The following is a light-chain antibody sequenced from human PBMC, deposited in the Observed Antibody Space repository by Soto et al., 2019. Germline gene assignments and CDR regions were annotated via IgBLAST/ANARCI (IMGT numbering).Light chain of an antibody. CDR1: SSDVGGYSY. Sequence: QSALTQPASVSGSPGQSISISCTGTSSDVGGYSYVSWYQQHPGRAPKLMIYDASNRPSGISNRFSASKSGNTASLTISGLQAEDEAEYYCSSYASSTTFVFGTGTKVTVL. CDR2: DAS. CDR3: SSYASSTTFV. J-gene: IGLJ1*01. V-gene: IGLV2-14*03.